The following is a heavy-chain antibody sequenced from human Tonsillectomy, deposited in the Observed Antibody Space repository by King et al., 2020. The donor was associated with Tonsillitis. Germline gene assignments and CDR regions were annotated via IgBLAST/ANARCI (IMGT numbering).Heavy chain of an antibody. Sequence: QLQESGPGLVKPSETLSLTCTVSGGFISSSSYFWGWIRQPPGKGLEWIGSIYYSGNTHYNPSLKNRVTISIDTSKNQFSLQLRSVTAADTAMYSCARSSWGDAFDIWGPGTMVTVSS. CDR1: GGFISSSSYF. CDR3: ARSSWGDAFDI. CDR2: IYYSGNT. D-gene: IGHD6-13*01. J-gene: IGHJ3*02. V-gene: IGHV4-39*01.